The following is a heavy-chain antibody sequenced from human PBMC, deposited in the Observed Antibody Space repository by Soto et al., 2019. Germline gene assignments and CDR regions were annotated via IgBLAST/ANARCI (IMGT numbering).Heavy chain of an antibody. V-gene: IGHV3-23*01. CDR2: MSGGGETT. CDR3: AKWHTYYYDSRGFSGFDC. CDR1: GLTFSRYA. D-gene: IGHD3-22*01. Sequence: GGSLRLSCAASGLTFSRYAMTWVRQAPGKGLEWVSAMSGGGETTYYADSVKGRFTISRDNSRNTLYLQMNSLRAEDTAAYYCAKWHTYYYDSRGFSGFDCWGRGTLVTVSS. J-gene: IGHJ4*02.